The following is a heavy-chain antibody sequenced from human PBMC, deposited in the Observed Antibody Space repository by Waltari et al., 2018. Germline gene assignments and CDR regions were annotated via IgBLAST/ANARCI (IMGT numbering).Heavy chain of an antibody. CDR3: ASLPGYCSGGSCYEADY. CDR2: IYHSGST. Sequence: QVQLQESGPGLVKPSETLSLTCAVSGYSISSGYYWGWIRQPPGKGLEWIGSIYHSGSTYYNPSLKSRVTISVGTSKNQFSLKLSSVTAADTAVYYCASLPGYCSGGSCYEADYWGQGTLVTVSS. V-gene: IGHV4-38-2*01. D-gene: IGHD2-15*01. CDR1: GYSISSGYY. J-gene: IGHJ4*02.